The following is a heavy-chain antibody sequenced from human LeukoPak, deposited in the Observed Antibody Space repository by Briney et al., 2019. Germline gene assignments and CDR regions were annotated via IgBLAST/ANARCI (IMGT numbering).Heavy chain of an antibody. Sequence: SETLSLTCTVSGGSISSYYWSWIRQPPGKGLEWIGYIYYSGSTNYNPSLKSRVTISVDTSKNQFSLKLSSVTAADTAVYYCARPAMVRGVITYWYFDLWGRGTLVTVSS. CDR3: ARPAMVRGVITYWYFDL. CDR1: GGSISSYY. J-gene: IGHJ2*01. V-gene: IGHV4-59*01. CDR2: IYYSGST. D-gene: IGHD3-10*01.